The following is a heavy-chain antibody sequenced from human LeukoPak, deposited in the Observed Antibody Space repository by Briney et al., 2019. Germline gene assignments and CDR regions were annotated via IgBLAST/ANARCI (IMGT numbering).Heavy chain of an antibody. D-gene: IGHD3-22*01. V-gene: IGHV2-5*01. CDR2: IYLNDDK. Sequence: AGPTLFNPPPTLTLTCTFSGFSLGTRGGGVGWIRQPPGKALEWLSLIYLNDDKCYSPSLKSRLTITKDTSKSQVVLTMTTMDPVDTATYYCAHRLRDSSGYYLFDYWGQGTLVTVSS. J-gene: IGHJ4*02. CDR3: AHRLRDSSGYYLFDY. CDR1: GFSLGTRGGG.